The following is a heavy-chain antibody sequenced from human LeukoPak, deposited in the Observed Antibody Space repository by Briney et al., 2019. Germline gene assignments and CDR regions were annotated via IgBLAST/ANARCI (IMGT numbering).Heavy chain of an antibody. V-gene: IGHV4-39*07. CDR3: ARVPGESMTTPPLL. CDR2: IYYSGST. J-gene: IGHJ4*02. Sequence: SETLSLTCTVSGGSINRSSYYWGWIRQPPEKGLEWIGSIYYSGSTYYNPSLKSRVTISVDTSKNQFSLKLRSVTAADTAVYFCARVPGESMTTPPLLWGQGTLVTVSS. CDR1: GGSINRSSYY. D-gene: IGHD1-1*01.